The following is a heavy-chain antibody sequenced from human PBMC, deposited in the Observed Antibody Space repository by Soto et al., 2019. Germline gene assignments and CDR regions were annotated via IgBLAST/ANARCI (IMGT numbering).Heavy chain of an antibody. CDR2: IYYSGST. J-gene: IGHJ4*02. Sequence: SETLSLTCTVSGGSISSYYWSWIRQPPGKGLEWIGYIYYSGSTNYNPSLKSRVTISVDTSKNQFSLKLSSVTAADTAVYYCARVGNIDYDFWSGYYRGYYFDYWGQGTLVTVSS. D-gene: IGHD3-3*01. CDR3: ARVGNIDYDFWSGYYRGYYFDY. V-gene: IGHV4-59*01. CDR1: GGSISSYY.